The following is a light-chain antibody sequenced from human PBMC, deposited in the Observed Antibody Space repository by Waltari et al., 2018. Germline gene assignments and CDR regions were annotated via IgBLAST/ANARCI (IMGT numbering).Light chain of an antibody. CDR2: GAS. CDR3: QQYNNWFKT. CDR1: QSVSSN. Sequence: EIVMTQSPATLSVSSGERATLSCRASQSVSSNLAWYQQKPGQAPRLLIYGASTRATGIPARFSGSRSGTEFTLTISSLQSEDFAVYYCQQYNNWFKTFGQGTKVEIK. J-gene: IGKJ1*01. V-gene: IGKV3-15*01.